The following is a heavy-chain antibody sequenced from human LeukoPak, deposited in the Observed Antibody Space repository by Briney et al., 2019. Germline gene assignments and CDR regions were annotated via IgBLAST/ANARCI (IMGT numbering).Heavy chain of an antibody. CDR3: VKRRNNVYETSPWDPDY. D-gene: IGHD2-2*01. CDR2: ISPEHSET. Sequence: GESLKISCKGSGNNFTNNWIAWVRQMPGKGLEWMGIISPEHSETHYSPAFQGQVTISVDRSITTAYLQWNSLKASDTAMYYCVKRRNNVYETSPWDPDYWGQGTLVTVSS. J-gene: IGHJ4*02. V-gene: IGHV5-51*01. CDR1: GNNFTNNW.